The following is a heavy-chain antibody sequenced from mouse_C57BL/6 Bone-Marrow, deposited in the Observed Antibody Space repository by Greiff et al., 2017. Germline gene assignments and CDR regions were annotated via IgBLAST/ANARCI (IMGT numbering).Heavy chain of an antibody. CDR3: ARNYYYGSSYRGYFDY. CDR1: GFTFSSYG. V-gene: IGHV5-6*02. D-gene: IGHD1-1*01. Sequence: DVKLVESGGDLVKPGGSLKLSCAASGFTFSSYGMSWVRQTPDKRLEWVATISSGGSYTYYPDSVKGRFTISRDNAKNTLYLQMSSLKSEDTAMYYWARNYYYGSSYRGYFDYWGQGTTLTVSS. CDR2: ISSGGSYT. J-gene: IGHJ2*01.